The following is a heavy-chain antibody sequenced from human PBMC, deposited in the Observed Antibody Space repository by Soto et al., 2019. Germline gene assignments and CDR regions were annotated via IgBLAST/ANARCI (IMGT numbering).Heavy chain of an antibody. J-gene: IGHJ4*02. V-gene: IGHV3-23*01. CDR1: GFTFSSYA. CDR3: AKDQLLWFGEFIPNFDY. D-gene: IGHD3-10*01. CDR2: ISGSGGST. Sequence: PGGSLRLSCAASGFTFSSYAMSWVRQAPGKGLEWVSAISGSGGSTYYADSVKGRFTISRDNSKNTLYLQMNSLRAEDTAVYYCAKDQLLWFGEFIPNFDYWGQGTLVTVSS.